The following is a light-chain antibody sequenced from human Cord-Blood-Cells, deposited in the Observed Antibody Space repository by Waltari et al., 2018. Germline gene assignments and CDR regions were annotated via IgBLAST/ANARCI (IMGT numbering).Light chain of an antibody. CDR2: DAS. J-gene: IGKJ1*01. CDR3: QQYNVYWT. CDR1: QSISSW. Sequence: DIQMTQSPSTLSASVGDRVTITCRASQSISSWLAWYQQKPGKAPKLLIYDASSLENGVPSSFSGSGSGTEFTLSISSLQPDDVATYYCQQYNVYWTFGQGTKVEIK. V-gene: IGKV1-5*01.